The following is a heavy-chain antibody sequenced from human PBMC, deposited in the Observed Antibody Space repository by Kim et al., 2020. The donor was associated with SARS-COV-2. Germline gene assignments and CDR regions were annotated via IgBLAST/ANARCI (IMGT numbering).Heavy chain of an antibody. CDR2: IYRGGET. V-gene: IGHV3-53*01. Sequence: GGSLRLSCAASGFTVSSNYMTWVRQAPGKGLEWVSLIYRGGETYYADSVKGRFTISRDNSQNTLYLQMNSLRVDDTAVYYCARDEGLSSRGQGTLVTVSS. D-gene: IGHD6-6*01. CDR3: ARDEGLSS. J-gene: IGHJ4*02. CDR1: GFTVSSNY.